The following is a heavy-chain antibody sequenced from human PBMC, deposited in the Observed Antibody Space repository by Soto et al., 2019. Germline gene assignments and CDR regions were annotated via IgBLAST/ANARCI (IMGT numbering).Heavy chain of an antibody. CDR1: GGSFSGCY. J-gene: IGHJ5*02. Sequence: SETLSLTCAVYGGSFSGCYWSWIRQPPGKGLEWIGEINHSGSTNYSPSLKSRLTISVDTSKNQFSLKLNSVTAADTAVYYCARVVGKSGEYWDPWSQGTLFTVS. V-gene: IGHV4-34*01. CDR2: INHSGST. CDR3: ARVVGKSGEYWDP. D-gene: IGHD4-17*01.